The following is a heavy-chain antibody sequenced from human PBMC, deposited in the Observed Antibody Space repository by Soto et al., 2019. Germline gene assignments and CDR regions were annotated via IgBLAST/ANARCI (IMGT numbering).Heavy chain of an antibody. D-gene: IGHD6-13*01. Sequence: GGSLRLSCAASGFTFSSYGMHWVRQAPGKGLEWVAVISYDGSNKYYADSVKGRFTISRDNSKNTLYLQMNSLRAEDTAVYYCAEGIGNSQQLVRTLPPKAVAPDAFDIWGQGTMVTVSS. CDR1: GFTFSSYG. J-gene: IGHJ3*02. V-gene: IGHV3-30*18. CDR3: AEGIGNSQQLVRTLPPKAVAPDAFDI. CDR2: ISYDGSNK.